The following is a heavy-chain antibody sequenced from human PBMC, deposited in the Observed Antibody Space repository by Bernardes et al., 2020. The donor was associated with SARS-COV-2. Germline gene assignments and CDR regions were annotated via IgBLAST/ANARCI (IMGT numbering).Heavy chain of an antibody. V-gene: IGHV1-69*13. D-gene: IGHD4-4*01. CDR3: VRDRHDYSSYGVFD. J-gene: IGHJ4*02. CDR1: GDTFTSYA. Sequence: SVKVSCKASGDTFTSYAFSWVRQAPGQGLEWMGRIIPRFGSTNYAQNFQGRVTITADESSSTAYMELNSLRAEDTAVYYCVRDRHDYSSYGVFDWGQGTLVTVSS. CDR2: IIPRFGST.